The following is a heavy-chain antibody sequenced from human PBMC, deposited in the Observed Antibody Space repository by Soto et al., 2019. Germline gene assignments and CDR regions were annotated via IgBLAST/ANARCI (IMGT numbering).Heavy chain of an antibody. J-gene: IGHJ4*02. D-gene: IGHD6-19*01. Sequence: GASVKVSCKASGYTFSGFYMHWVRQAPGQGLEWMGWINPNSGGTKYAEKFQGRVTMTRDTSISTAYVELSRLTSDDTAVYHCASAAVTGTAGLDFWGQGTLVTVSS. CDR2: INPNSGGT. CDR3: ASAAVTGTAGLDF. V-gene: IGHV1-2*02. CDR1: GYTFSGFY.